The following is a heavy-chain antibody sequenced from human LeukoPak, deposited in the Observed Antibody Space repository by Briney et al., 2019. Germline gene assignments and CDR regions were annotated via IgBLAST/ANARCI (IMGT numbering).Heavy chain of an antibody. D-gene: IGHD3-10*01. CDR2: IYTSGNT. Sequence: PSETLSLTRTVSGGSISSGSYCWSWIRQPAGKGLEWIGHIYTSGNTNYNPSLKSRVTISVDTSKNEFSLDLSSVTAADTAVYYCASGSGKNWFDPWGQGTLVTVSS. CDR3: ASGSGKNWFDP. J-gene: IGHJ5*02. V-gene: IGHV4-61*09. CDR1: GGSISSGSYC.